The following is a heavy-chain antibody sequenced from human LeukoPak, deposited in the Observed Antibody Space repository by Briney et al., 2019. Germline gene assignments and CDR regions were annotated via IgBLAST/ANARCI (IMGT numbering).Heavy chain of an antibody. CDR2: INHSGST. V-gene: IGHV4-34*01. J-gene: IGHJ1*01. D-gene: IGHD2-15*01. CDR1: GGSFSGYY. CDR3: ARARYCSGGSCFEYFQH. Sequence: SETLSLTCAVYGGSFSGYYWSWIRQPPGKGLEWIGEINHSGSTNCNPSLKSRVTISVDTSKNQFSLKLSSVTAADTAVYYCARARYCSGGSCFEYFQHWGQGTLVTVSS.